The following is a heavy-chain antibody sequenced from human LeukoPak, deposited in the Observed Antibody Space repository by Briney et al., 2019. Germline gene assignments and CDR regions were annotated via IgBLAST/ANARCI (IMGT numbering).Heavy chain of an antibody. CDR3: ARDYYDSSGYAPLDY. CDR1: GGSISSYY. V-gene: IGHV4-59*01. D-gene: IGHD3-22*01. CDR2: IYYSGST. Sequence: SETLSLTCTVSGGSISSYYWSWIRQPPGKGLEWIGYIYYSGSTNYNPSLKSRVTISVDTSKNQFSLKLSFVTAADTAVYYCARDYYDSSGYAPLDYWGQGTLVTVSS. J-gene: IGHJ4*02.